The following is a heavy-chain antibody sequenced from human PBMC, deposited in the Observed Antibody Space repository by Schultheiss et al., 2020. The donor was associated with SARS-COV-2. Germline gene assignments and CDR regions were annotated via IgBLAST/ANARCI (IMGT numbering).Heavy chain of an antibody. V-gene: IGHV3-23*01. Sequence: GGSLRLSCAASGFTFSSYAMSWVRQAPGKGLEWVSAISGSGGSTYYADSVKGRFTISRDNAKNSLYLQMNSLRAEDTAVYYCARSPGSLGPPDYWGQGTLVTVSS. CDR3: ARSPGSLGPPDY. CDR2: ISGSGGST. CDR1: GFTFSSYA. J-gene: IGHJ4*02. D-gene: IGHD3-16*01.